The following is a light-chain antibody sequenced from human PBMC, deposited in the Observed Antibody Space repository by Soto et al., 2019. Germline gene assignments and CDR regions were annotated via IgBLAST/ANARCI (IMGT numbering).Light chain of an antibody. Sequence: DIQMTQSPSSLSASVGDRVTLTCRASQSISTYLNWYQKKPGKAPKLLIHAASSLQSGVPSRFSGSGSGTDFTLTISSLQPEDFATYYCQQSYSTPPDTFGQGTVVEIK. J-gene: IGKJ2*01. CDR3: QQSYSTPPDT. CDR1: QSISTY. CDR2: AAS. V-gene: IGKV1-39*01.